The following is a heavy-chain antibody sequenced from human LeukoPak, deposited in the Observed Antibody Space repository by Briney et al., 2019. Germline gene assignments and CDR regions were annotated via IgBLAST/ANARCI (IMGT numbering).Heavy chain of an antibody. V-gene: IGHV3-7*04. Sequence: PGGSLRLSCAASGFTLSSYWMTWVRQAPGKGLQWVANINQDGSEMYYVDSVKGRFTISRDNAKNSLYLQMNSLRAEDTAVYYCARSAGGIYYYYGMDVWGQGTTVTVSS. J-gene: IGHJ6*02. CDR2: INQDGSEM. CDR3: ARSAGGIYYYYGMDV. D-gene: IGHD3-16*01. CDR1: GFTLSSYW.